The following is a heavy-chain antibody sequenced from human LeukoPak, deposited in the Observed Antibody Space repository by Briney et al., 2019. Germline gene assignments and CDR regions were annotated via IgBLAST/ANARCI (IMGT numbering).Heavy chain of an antibody. CDR2: IYPGDSDT. CDR3: ARHPQRAWNDLPPFDY. J-gene: IGHJ4*02. D-gene: IGHD1-1*01. Sequence: GESLKISCKGSGYSFTNYWIAWVRQMPGKGLEWMGIIYPGDSDTRYSPSFQGQVTISADKSISTAYLQWSSLKASDTAIYYCARHPQRAWNDLPPFDYWGQGTLVSVSS. CDR1: GYSFTNYW. V-gene: IGHV5-51*01.